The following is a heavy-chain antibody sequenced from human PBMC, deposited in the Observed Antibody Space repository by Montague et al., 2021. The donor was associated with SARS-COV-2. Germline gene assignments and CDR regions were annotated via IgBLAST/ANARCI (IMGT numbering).Heavy chain of an antibody. CDR3: ARHFFSAGAEEAGWFDP. CDR2: IYYSGST. V-gene: IGHV4-39*01. J-gene: IGHJ5*02. CDR1: GGSISSSSYY. D-gene: IGHD1-26*01. Sequence: SETLSLTCTVSGGSISSSSYYWGWIRQPPGKGLEWIGSIYYSGSTYYNPSLKSRVTISVDTSKNQFSLKLSSVTAADTAVYYCARHFFSAGAEEAGWFDPWGQGTLVTVSS.